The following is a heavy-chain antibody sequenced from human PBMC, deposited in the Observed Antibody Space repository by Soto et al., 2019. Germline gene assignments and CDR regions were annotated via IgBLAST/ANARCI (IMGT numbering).Heavy chain of an antibody. CDR1: GFTFSSYA. CDR2: ISGSGGST. V-gene: IGHV3-23*01. CDR3: AKDYTGYSGYDWGIYYFDY. J-gene: IGHJ4*02. D-gene: IGHD5-12*01. Sequence: EVQLLESGGGLVQPGGSLRLSCAASGFTFSSYAMSWVRQAPGKGLEWVSAISGSGGSTYYADSVKGRFTISRDNSKNTLYLQMNSLRAEDTAVYYCAKDYTGYSGYDWGIYYFDYWGQGTLVTVSS.